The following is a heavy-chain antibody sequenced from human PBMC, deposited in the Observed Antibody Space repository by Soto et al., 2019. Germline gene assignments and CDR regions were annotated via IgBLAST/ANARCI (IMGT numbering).Heavy chain of an antibody. CDR2: IFYSGGT. V-gene: IGHV4-30-4*01. CDR1: VGSISNNDYY. Sequence: SEPLSLTCTVSVGSISNNDYYWSWMRQPPGNGLECIGYIFYSGGTYYNPSLESRITMSVDKSKNQFSLKLSSVTPADTGVYFCARPIFGGVLPRYSMDSWGQGTRVTVS. J-gene: IGHJ6*02. CDR3: ARPIFGGVLPRYSMDS. D-gene: IGHD3-3*01.